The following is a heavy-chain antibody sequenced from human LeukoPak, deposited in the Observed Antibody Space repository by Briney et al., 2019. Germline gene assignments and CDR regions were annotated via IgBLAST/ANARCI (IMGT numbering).Heavy chain of an antibody. J-gene: IGHJ6*03. Sequence: SETLPLTCAVYGGSFSGYYWSWIRQPPGKGLEWIGEINHSGSTNYNPSLKSRVTISVDTSKNQFSLKLSSVTAADTAVYYCARAAPGYMDVWGKGTTVTVSS. CDR3: ARAAPGYMDV. CDR2: INHSGST. V-gene: IGHV4-34*01. CDR1: GGSFSGYY.